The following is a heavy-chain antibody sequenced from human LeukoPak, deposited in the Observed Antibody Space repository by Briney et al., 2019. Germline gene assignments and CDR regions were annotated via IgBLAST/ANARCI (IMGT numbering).Heavy chain of an antibody. D-gene: IGHD2-8*01. Sequence: ASVKVSCKAPGYTFTSYYMHWVRQAPGQGLEWMGIINPSGGSTSYAQKFQGRVTMTRDMSTSTVYMELSSLRSEDTAVYYCARAIVLQENWFDPWGQGTLVTVSS. J-gene: IGHJ5*02. V-gene: IGHV1-46*01. CDR2: INPSGGST. CDR3: ARAIVLQENWFDP. CDR1: GYTFTSYY.